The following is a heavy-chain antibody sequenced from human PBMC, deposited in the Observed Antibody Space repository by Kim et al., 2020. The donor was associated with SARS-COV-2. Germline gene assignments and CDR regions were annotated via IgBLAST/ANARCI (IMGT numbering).Heavy chain of an antibody. CDR1: GGSISSGGYY. CDR3: ARGPDYYGSGSSSGY. D-gene: IGHD3-10*01. V-gene: IGHV4-31*03. CDR2: IYYSGST. Sequence: SETLSLTCTVSGGSISSGGYYWSWIRQHPGKGLEWIGYIYYSGSTYYNPSLKSRVTISVDTSKNQFSLKLSSVTAADTAVYYCARGPDYYGSGSSSGYWGQGTLVTVSS. J-gene: IGHJ4*02.